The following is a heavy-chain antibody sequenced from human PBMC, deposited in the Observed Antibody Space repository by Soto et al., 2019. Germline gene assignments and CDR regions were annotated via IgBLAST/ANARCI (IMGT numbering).Heavy chain of an antibody. CDR3: AKDREWFGEFPYYYDGMNV. Sequence: EVQLLESGGGLVQPGGSLRLSCTVSGFTFSSYAMTWVRQAPGKGLEWVSAISGTGGGTYYADSVKGRFTISRDNSKNTLYLQLDSLRVEDTSLYYCAKDREWFGEFPYYYDGMNVWGQGTTVTVSS. J-gene: IGHJ6*02. CDR2: ISGTGGGT. CDR1: GFTFSSYA. D-gene: IGHD3-10*01. V-gene: IGHV3-23*01.